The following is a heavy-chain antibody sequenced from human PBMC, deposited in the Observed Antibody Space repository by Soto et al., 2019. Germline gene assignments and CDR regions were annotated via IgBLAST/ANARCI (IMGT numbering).Heavy chain of an antibody. CDR3: AKPSGFGDYTVSFDT. J-gene: IGHJ5*02. CDR2: VTGRGGRT. CDR1: GFTFDDYA. Sequence: GALRLSCVASGFTFDDYAINWVRQAPGKGLEWVGGVTGRGGRTFFGDSVRGHFIISTDNSRNTVYLQMDTLSVEDTATHYRAKPSGFGDYTVSFDTWGPGALVAISS. V-gene: IGHV3-23*01. D-gene: IGHD6-25*01.